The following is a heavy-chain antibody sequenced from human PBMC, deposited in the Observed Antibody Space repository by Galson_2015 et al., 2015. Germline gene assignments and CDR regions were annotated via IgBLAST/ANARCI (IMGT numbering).Heavy chain of an antibody. CDR2: IYYSGST. J-gene: IGHJ4*02. V-gene: IGHV4-39*07. Sequence: SETLSLTCTVSGASISTSRYYWGWIRQPPGKGLEWIGSIYYSGSTYYNPSLKSLFTISLDTSKNQFSLKLSSVTAADTAVYYCARVPLYDSGRYYMDYWSQGTLVTVSS. D-gene: IGHD3-10*01. CDR3: ARVPLYDSGRYYMDY. CDR1: GASISTSRYY.